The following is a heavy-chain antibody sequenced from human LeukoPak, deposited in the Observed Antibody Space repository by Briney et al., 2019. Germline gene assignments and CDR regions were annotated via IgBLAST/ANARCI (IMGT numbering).Heavy chain of an antibody. CDR3: ARGDWIGGYYYYYMDV. CDR2: INPNSGGT. J-gene: IGHJ6*03. CDR1: GYTFTGYY. V-gene: IGHV1-2*02. D-gene: IGHD2-21*02. Sequence: GESLKISCQASGYTFTGYYMHWVRQAPGQGLEWMGWINPNSGGTNYAQKFQGRVTMTRDTSISTAYMELSRLRSDDTAVYYCARGDWIGGYYYYYMDVWGKGTTVTVSS.